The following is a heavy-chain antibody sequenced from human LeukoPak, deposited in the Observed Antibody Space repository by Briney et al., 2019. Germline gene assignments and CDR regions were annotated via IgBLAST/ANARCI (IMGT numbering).Heavy chain of an antibody. J-gene: IGHJ4*02. CDR2: IKQDGSEK. CDR3: ARDRVAGTHDL. Sequence: GGSLRLSCAASGFTFSSYWMSWVRQAPGKGLEWVANIKQDGSEKYYVASMKGRFTIYRDNAKNSLYLQINSLRAEDTAVYYCARDRVAGTHDLWGQGTLVTVSS. V-gene: IGHV3-7*01. CDR1: GFTFSSYW. D-gene: IGHD6-19*01.